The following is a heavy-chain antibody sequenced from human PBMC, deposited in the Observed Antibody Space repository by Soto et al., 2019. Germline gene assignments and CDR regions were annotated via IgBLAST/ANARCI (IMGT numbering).Heavy chain of an antibody. Sequence: QVQLQESGPGLVKPSETLSLTCTVSGGSVSSSAHHWSWIRQPPGKGLEWIGYIYYSGSTNYNPSPMSLVAIYMHKARNLFSLRLSSVTAADTAIYYCVTDYYETIDSHKIDWGQGTLVTVSS. J-gene: IGHJ4*02. CDR2: IYYSGST. V-gene: IGHV4-61*08. CDR3: VTDYYETIDSHKID. D-gene: IGHD3-16*01. CDR1: GGSVSSSAHH.